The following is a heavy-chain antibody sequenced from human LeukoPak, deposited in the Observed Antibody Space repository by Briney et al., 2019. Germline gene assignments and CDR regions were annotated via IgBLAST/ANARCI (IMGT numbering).Heavy chain of an antibody. CDR2: ISGSGGST. CDR3: AKDTCGGDCYPDY. Sequence: GGSLRLSCAASGFTFDDYAMHWVRQAPGKGLEWVSAISGSGGSTYYADSVKGRFTISRDNSKNTLYLQMNSLRAEDTAVYYCAKDTCGGDCYPDYWGQGTLVTVSS. D-gene: IGHD2-21*02. CDR1: GFTFDDYA. J-gene: IGHJ4*02. V-gene: IGHV3-23*01.